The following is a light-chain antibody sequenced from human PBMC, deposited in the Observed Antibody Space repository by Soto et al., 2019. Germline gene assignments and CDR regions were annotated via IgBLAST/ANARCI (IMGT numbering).Light chain of an antibody. Sequence: QSVLTQPASVSGSPGQSITIFCTGTSSDVGGYNYVSWYQQHPGSAPKLMIYDVSSRPSGVSIRCSGSKSGNTASLTISGRQDEDEAAYYCSSYTTSFKLAVFGSGTKLTVL. J-gene: IGLJ1*01. CDR3: SSYTTSFKLAV. V-gene: IGLV2-14*03. CDR1: SSDVGGYNY. CDR2: DVS.